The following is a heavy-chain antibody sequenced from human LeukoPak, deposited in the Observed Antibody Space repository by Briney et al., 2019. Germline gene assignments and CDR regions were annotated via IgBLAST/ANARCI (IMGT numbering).Heavy chain of an antibody. CDR1: GFTFSDYY. Sequence: KPGGSLRLSCAASGFTFSDYYMSWIRQAPGKGLEWVSYISSSSYTNYADSVKGRFTISRDNAKNSLYLQMNSLRAEDTAVYYCARDLRTSSSSQIGYWGQGTLVTVSS. V-gene: IGHV3-11*06. J-gene: IGHJ4*02. CDR2: ISSSSYT. CDR3: ARDLRTSSSSQIGY. D-gene: IGHD2-2*01.